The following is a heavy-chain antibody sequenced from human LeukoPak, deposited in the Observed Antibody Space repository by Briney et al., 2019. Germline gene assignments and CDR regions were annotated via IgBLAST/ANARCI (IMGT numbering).Heavy chain of an antibody. CDR2: IAFDGSRK. CDR1: GFTFSMFG. J-gene: IGHJ4*02. CDR3: ARWNGDTASGSLDF. V-gene: IGHV3-33*05. D-gene: IGHD3-10*01. Sequence: GGSLRLSCAASGFTFSMFGMHWVRQAPGKGLEWVTHIAFDGSRKYYTDSVKGRFTISRGNSKNTLYLQMNSLRADDTAVYYCARWNGDTASGSLDFWGQGTLVTVSS.